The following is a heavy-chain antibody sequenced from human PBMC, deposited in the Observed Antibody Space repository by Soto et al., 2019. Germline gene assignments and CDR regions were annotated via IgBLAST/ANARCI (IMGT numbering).Heavy chain of an antibody. CDR2: ISYDGSNK. Sequence: QVQLVESGGGVVQPGRSLRLSCAASGFTFSSYGMHWVRQAPGKGLEWVAVISYDGSNKYYADSVKGRFTISRDNSKTTLYLQMNSLRAEDTAVYYCAKDLQPGGDYWGQGTLVTVSS. D-gene: IGHD6-13*01. CDR3: AKDLQPGGDY. J-gene: IGHJ4*02. CDR1: GFTFSSYG. V-gene: IGHV3-30*18.